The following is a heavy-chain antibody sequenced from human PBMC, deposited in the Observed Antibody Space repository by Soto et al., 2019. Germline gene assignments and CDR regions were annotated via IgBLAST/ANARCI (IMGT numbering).Heavy chain of an antibody. Sequence: QVQLVQSGGEVKKPGASVKVSCKASGDTVTKYGISWVRLAPGQGLEWLGWISFYNGHTNYALKFQDRITFTTDTSTSTASMELRSLTSDDTAVYYCASATSIAVAGKETWGQGTLVTVSS. J-gene: IGHJ4*02. CDR2: ISFYNGHT. CDR1: GDTVTKYG. CDR3: ASATSIAVAGKET. D-gene: IGHD6-19*01. V-gene: IGHV1-18*01.